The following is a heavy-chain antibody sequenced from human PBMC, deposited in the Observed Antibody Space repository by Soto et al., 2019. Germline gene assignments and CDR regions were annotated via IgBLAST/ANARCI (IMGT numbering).Heavy chain of an antibody. V-gene: IGHV4-4*02. CDR3: ARGTHYDILTGYYLPSYGMHV. CDR1: VVSISSSNW. CDR2: IYHSGST. D-gene: IGHD3-9*01. J-gene: IGHJ6*02. Sequence: PXETLSLTCAVSVVSISSSNWWSWVREPPGKGLEWIGEIYHSGSTNYNPSLKSRVTISVDKSKNQFSLKLSSVTAADTAVYYCARGTHYDILTGYYLPSYGMHVWGQGTTVTLSS.